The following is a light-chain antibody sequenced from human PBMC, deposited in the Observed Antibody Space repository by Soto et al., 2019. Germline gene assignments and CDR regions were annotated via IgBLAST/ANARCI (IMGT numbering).Light chain of an antibody. J-gene: IGKJ1*01. Sequence: EIVLTQSPGTLSLSPGERATLSCRASQSVSSSYLAWYQQKPGQAPRLLIYGASSRATGIPDRFSGSGSGTDFTLTISRLEPADCAVYYCQQYGSSHRTFGQGTKVEIK. CDR3: QQYGSSHRT. CDR1: QSVSSSY. V-gene: IGKV3-20*01. CDR2: GAS.